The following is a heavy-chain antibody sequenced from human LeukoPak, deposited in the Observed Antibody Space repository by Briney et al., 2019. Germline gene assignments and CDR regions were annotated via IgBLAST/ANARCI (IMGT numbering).Heavy chain of an antibody. CDR1: GGTFSSYA. Sequence: SVKVSCKASGGTFSSYAISWVRQAPGQGLEWMGGIIPIFGTANYAEKFQGRVTITTDESTSTAYMELSSLRSEDTAVYYCARSESSSLRDYYYMDVWGKGTTVTVSS. CDR2: IIPIFGTA. CDR3: ARSESSSLRDYYYMDV. J-gene: IGHJ6*03. V-gene: IGHV1-69*05.